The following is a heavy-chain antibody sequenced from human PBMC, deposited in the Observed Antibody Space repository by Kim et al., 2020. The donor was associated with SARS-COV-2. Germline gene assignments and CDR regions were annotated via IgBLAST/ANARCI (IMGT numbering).Heavy chain of an antibody. D-gene: IGHD4-17*01. CDR3: AREYGDYNEGGFNI. J-gene: IGHJ3*02. Sequence: DSVKGRFTISRARSDNTLYLHMHSLRAEDTAIYYCAREYGDYNEGGFNIWGQGTMVTVSS. V-gene: IGHV3-30*01.